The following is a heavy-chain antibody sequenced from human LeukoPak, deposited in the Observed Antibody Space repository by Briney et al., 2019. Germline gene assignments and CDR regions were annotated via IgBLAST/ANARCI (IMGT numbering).Heavy chain of an antibody. CDR2: ISSSSSYI. Sequence: GGSLRLSCAASGFTFSSYSMNWVRQAPGKGLEWVSSISSSSSYIYYADSVKGRFTISRDNAKNSLYLQMNSLRAEDTAVYYCARGEYSYGSTPHDYWGQGTLVTVSS. D-gene: IGHD5-18*01. V-gene: IGHV3-21*01. CDR3: ARGEYSYGSTPHDY. J-gene: IGHJ4*02. CDR1: GFTFSSYS.